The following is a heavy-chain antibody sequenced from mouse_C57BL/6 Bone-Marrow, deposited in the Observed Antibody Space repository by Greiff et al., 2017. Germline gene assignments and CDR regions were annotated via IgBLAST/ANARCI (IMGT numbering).Heavy chain of an antibody. V-gene: IGHV14-1*01. J-gene: IGHJ1*03. CDR2: IDPEDGDT. CDR1: GFNIKDYY. D-gene: IGHD1-1*01. CDR3: TISPAYYGSSYGYFDV. Sequence: VQLQQSGAELVRPGASVKLSCTASGFNIKDYYMHWVKQRPEQGLEWIGRIDPEDGDTEYAPKFQGKATMTADTSSNTAYLQLSSLTSEDTAVYYCTISPAYYGSSYGYFDVWGTGTMVTVSS.